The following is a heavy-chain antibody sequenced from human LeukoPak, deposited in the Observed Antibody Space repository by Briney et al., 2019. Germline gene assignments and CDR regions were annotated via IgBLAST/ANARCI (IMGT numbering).Heavy chain of an antibody. J-gene: IGHJ4*02. Sequence: GGSLRLSCAASGFTFSSYAMHWVRQAPGKGLEWVAVISYGGSNKYYADSVKGRFTISRDNSKNTLYLKMNSLRAEDTAVYYCARADIVVVPAANDYWGQGTLVTVSS. V-gene: IGHV3-30*01. CDR3: ARADIVVVPAANDY. D-gene: IGHD2-2*01. CDR1: GFTFSSYA. CDR2: ISYGGSNK.